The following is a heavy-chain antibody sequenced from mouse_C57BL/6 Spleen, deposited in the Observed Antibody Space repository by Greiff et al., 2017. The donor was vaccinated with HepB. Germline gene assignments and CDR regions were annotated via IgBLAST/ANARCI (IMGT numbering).Heavy chain of an antibody. D-gene: IGHD1-1*02. J-gene: IGHJ4*01. Sequence: QVQLKESGAELARPGASVKLSCKASGYTFTSYGISWVKQSTGQGLEWIGEIYPRSGNTYYNEKFKGKVTLTADKSSSTAYMELRSLTSDDSAVYLCARSGDSKEYYACDYWGQGTSVTVSA. CDR2: IYPRSGNT. CDR3: ARSGDSKEYYACDY. V-gene: IGHV1-81*01. CDR1: GYTFTSYG.